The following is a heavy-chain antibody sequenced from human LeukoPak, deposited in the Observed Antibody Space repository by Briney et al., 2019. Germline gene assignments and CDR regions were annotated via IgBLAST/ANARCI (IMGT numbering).Heavy chain of an antibody. D-gene: IGHD6-19*01. V-gene: IGHV3-23*01. Sequence: PGWSLRLYCAASGFTFISYAMSRVRQVPGPVLQPVSPISGSGGSTYYADSVKGRFTISRDNSKNTLYLQMNSLRAEDTAVYYCAKFPGIAVAGTLFDYWGQGTLVTVSS. J-gene: IGHJ4*02. CDR2: ISGSGGST. CDR3: AKFPGIAVAGTLFDY. CDR1: GFTFISYA.